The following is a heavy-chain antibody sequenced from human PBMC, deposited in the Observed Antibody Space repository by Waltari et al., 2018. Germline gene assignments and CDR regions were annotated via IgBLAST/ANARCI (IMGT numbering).Heavy chain of an antibody. CDR2: ISSSGSTI. V-gene: IGHV3-48*03. CDR1: GFTFSNYD. CDR3: ARDHYDFWSGNNWFDS. Sequence: EVQLVESGGGLVQPGGSLRLSCAASGFTFSNYDMNWVRQAPGKGLEWVSYISSSGSTIYYADSGKGRFTISRDNAKNSLFLQMNSLRAEDTAIYYCARDHYDFWSGNNWFDSWGQGTLVTVSS. J-gene: IGHJ5*01. D-gene: IGHD3-3*01.